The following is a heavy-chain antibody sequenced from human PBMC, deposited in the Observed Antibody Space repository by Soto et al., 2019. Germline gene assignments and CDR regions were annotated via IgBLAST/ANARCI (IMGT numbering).Heavy chain of an antibody. D-gene: IGHD2-15*01. J-gene: IGHJ4*02. CDR2: IYYSGST. CDR3: ATDQQDCRGGSCLNSSYSAY. V-gene: IGHV4-59*01. CDR1: GGSIRSYY. Sequence: QVQLQESGPGLVKPSETLSLTCTVSGGSIRSYYWGWIRQPPRKGLGWIGQIYYSGSTNYNPSLKSRGTITVDTSKNQFSLKMSSVTAADTSLYYCATDQQDCRGGSCLNSSYSAYWGQGTLVTVSS.